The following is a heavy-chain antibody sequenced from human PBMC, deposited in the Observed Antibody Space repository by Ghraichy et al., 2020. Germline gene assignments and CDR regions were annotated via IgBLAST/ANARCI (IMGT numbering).Heavy chain of an antibody. CDR3: ARDQVVRGAFFDY. CDR1: GYSISSGYY. CDR2: IYHSGST. D-gene: IGHD3-10*01. V-gene: IGHV4-38-2*02. Sequence: SETLSLTCTVSGYSISSGYYWGWIRQPPGKGLEWIGSIYHSGSTYYNPSLKSRVTISVDTSKNQFSLKLSSVTAADTAVYYCARDQVVRGAFFDYWGQGTLVTVSS. J-gene: IGHJ4*02.